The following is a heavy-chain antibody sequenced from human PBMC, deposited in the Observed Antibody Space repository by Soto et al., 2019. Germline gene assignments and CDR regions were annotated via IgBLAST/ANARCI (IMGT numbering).Heavy chain of an antibody. Sequence: GGSLRLSCAASGFTFSSSWMSWLRQAPGKGLEWAANIKPDGREQHYVDSVQGRFTISRDNSKNTLYLQMNSLRAEDTAVYYCARVTSSWGLVSYFDYWGQGTLVTVSS. D-gene: IGHD6-13*01. CDR2: IKPDGREQ. J-gene: IGHJ4*02. CDR3: ARVTSSWGLVSYFDY. CDR1: GFTFSSSW. V-gene: IGHV3-7*01.